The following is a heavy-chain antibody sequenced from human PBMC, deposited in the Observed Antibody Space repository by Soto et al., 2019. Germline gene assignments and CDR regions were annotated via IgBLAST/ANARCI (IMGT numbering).Heavy chain of an antibody. D-gene: IGHD1-26*01. J-gene: IGHJ6*02. V-gene: IGHV1-8*01. CDR3: ARGGVGATRWKGMDV. CDR2: MNPNSGNT. Sequence: ASVKVSCKASGYTFTSYAINWVRQATGQGLEWMGGMNPNSGNTGYAQKFQGRVTMTRNTSISTAYMELSSLRSEDTAVYYCARGGVGATRWKGMDVWGQGTTVTVSS. CDR1: GYTFTSYA.